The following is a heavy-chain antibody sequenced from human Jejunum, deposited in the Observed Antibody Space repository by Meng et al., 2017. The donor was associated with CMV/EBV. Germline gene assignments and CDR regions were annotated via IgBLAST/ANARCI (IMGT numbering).Heavy chain of an antibody. Sequence: ASGFTFSNYWMNWVRQAPGKGMEWVANIKEDVSERNYVDSGKGRFTISRDNAKNSMYLQMDSLRVEDTAVYYCARQKCGGDCDMDVWGQGTTVTVSS. D-gene: IGHD2-21*01. V-gene: IGHV3-7*01. CDR3: ARQKCGGDCDMDV. CDR1: GFTFSNYW. CDR2: IKEDVSER. J-gene: IGHJ6*02.